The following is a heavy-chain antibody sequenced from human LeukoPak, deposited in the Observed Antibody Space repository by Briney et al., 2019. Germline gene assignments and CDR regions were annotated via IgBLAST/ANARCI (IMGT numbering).Heavy chain of an antibody. CDR1: GFTFSNYA. Sequence: PGGSLRLSCAASGFTFSNYAISWVRQAPGKGLEWVSAISGSGGSTFYADSVKGRFTISRDNSKNTLYLQMNSLRAEDTAVYYCAKDRGSSWQIDYWGQGTLVSVSS. CDR3: AKDRGSSWQIDY. V-gene: IGHV3-23*01. J-gene: IGHJ4*02. CDR2: ISGSGGST. D-gene: IGHD6-13*01.